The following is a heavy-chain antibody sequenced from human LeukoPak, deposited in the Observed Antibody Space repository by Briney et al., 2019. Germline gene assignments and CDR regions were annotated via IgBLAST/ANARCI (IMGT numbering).Heavy chain of an antibody. V-gene: IGHV4-59*01. Sequence: SETLSLTCTVSGPFIKTYYWSWIRQVPGKGLEWIGHIYDSGNTNYNPSLKSRVTILADTSKSQFSLKLNSVTAADTAVYFCATRRGFELCFDLWGQGTRVTVSS. CDR2: IYDSGNT. D-gene: IGHD3-10*01. J-gene: IGHJ5*02. CDR1: GPFIKTYY. CDR3: ATRRGFELCFDL.